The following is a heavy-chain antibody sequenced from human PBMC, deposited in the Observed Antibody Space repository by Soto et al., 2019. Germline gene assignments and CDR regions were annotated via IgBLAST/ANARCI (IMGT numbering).Heavy chain of an antibody. CDR3: ARDWGVGAPLAY. V-gene: IGHV3-33*01. CDR1: GFTFSSYG. D-gene: IGHD1-26*01. Sequence: QVQLVESGGGVVQPGRSLRLSCAASGFTFSSYGMHWVRQAPGKGLEWVAVIWYDGSNKYYADSVKGRFTISRDNSKNTLYLQMNSLRAEDTAVYYCARDWGVGAPLAYWGQGTLLTVSS. CDR2: IWYDGSNK. J-gene: IGHJ4*02.